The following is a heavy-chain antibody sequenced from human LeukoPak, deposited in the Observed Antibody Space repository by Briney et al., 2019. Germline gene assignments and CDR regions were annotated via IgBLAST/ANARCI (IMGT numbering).Heavy chain of an antibody. J-gene: IGHJ4*02. CDR2: IIPILGIA. V-gene: IGHV1-69*02. Sequence: SVKVSCKASGGTFSSYTISWVRQAPGQGLEWMGKIIPILGIANYAQKFQGRVTITADKSTSTAYMELSSLRSEDTAVYYCARGIDSSGVDYWGQGTLVTVSS. D-gene: IGHD6-19*01. CDR3: ARGIDSSGVDY. CDR1: GGTFSSYT.